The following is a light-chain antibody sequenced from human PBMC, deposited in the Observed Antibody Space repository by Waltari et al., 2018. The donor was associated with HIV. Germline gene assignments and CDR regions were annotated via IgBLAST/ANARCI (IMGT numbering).Light chain of an antibody. Sequence: SYELTQPPSVSVSPGQTARITCSGDALPKQYAYWYQQKPGQAPVLVIYKDNERPSGIPERFSGSSSGTTVTLTISGVQTEDEADFYCQSADSSGTYPDVFGTGTKVTVV. CDR3: QSADSSGTYPDV. CDR2: KDN. J-gene: IGLJ1*01. CDR1: ALPKQY. V-gene: IGLV3-25*03.